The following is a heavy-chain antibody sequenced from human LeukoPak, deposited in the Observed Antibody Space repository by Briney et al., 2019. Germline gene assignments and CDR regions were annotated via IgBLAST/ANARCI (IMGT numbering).Heavy chain of an antibody. CDR3: ARRTYFYDSSGYYFDY. D-gene: IGHD3-22*01. Sequence: SETLSLTCTVSGGSISSYYWSWIRRPPGKGLECIGYIYYSGSTNYSPSLKSRVTISVDTSKNQFSLKLSSVTAADTAVYYCARRTYFYDSSGYYFDYWGQGTLVTVSS. CDR1: GGSISSYY. J-gene: IGHJ4*02. CDR2: IYYSGST. V-gene: IGHV4-59*01.